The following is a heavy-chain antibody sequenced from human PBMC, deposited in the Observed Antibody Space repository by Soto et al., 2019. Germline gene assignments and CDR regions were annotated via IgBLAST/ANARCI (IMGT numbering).Heavy chain of an antibody. Sequence: GESLKISCKGSGYSFTSYWIGWVRQMPGKGLEWMGIIYPGDSDTRYSPSFQGQVTISADKSISTAYLQWSSLKASDTAMYYCAGSYSSSWQRGAFDIWGQGTMVTVSS. D-gene: IGHD6-13*01. J-gene: IGHJ3*02. CDR2: IYPGDSDT. CDR3: AGSYSSSWQRGAFDI. V-gene: IGHV5-51*01. CDR1: GYSFTSYW.